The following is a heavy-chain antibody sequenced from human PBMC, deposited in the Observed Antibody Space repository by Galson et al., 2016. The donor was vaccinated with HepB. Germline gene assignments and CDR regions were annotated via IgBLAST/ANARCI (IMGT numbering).Heavy chain of an antibody. CDR3: AKDKRGHSSAWYWYFDY. CDR2: MSDSDDI. Sequence: SLRLSCAASGFTLSSYTMNWVRQAPGKGLEWVSGMSDSDDIYYAPTVKGRFTISRDNSKNTVYLQLTSLRAEDTAVYYCAKDKRGHSSAWYWYFDYWGPGTLVSVSS. CDR1: GFTLSSYT. J-gene: IGHJ4*02. D-gene: IGHD6-13*01. V-gene: IGHV3-23*01.